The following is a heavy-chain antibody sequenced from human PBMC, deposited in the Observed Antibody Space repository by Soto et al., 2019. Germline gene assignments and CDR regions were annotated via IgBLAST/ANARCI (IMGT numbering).Heavy chain of an antibody. CDR3: ARGHLAVVPVASWFYYMDV. D-gene: IGHD2-2*01. Sequence: QVQLVQSGAEVEKPGASVKVSCKASGYTFTNYAVHWVRQAPGQRLEWMGWINAGNGNTRFSQNLQGRVTITRDTFARTVYIELSSLRSEDTAVYYCARGHLAVVPVASWFYYMDVWGKGTTVTVSS. CDR1: GYTFTNYA. CDR2: INAGNGNT. J-gene: IGHJ6*03. V-gene: IGHV1-3*01.